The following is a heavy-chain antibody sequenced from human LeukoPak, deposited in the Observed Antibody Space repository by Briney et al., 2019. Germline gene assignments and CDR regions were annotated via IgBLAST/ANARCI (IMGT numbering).Heavy chain of an antibody. D-gene: IGHD6-19*01. CDR3: ARRSGVGSGSFNLDY. Sequence: ASVKVSCKASGGTFSSYAISWVRQAPGQGLEWMGWINPNSGGTNYAQKFQGRVTMTRDTSISTAYMELSRLRSDDTAVYYCARRSGVGSGSFNLDYWGQGTLVTVSS. CDR2: INPNSGGT. V-gene: IGHV1-2*02. CDR1: GGTFSSYA. J-gene: IGHJ4*02.